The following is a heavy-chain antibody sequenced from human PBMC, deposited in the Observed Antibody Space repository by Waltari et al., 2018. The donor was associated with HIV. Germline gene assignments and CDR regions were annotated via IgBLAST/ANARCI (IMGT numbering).Heavy chain of an antibody. CDR3: AKVDTHGYLPYN. V-gene: IGHV3-21*01. J-gene: IGHJ4*02. Sequence: EVQLVESGGGLVKPGGSLRLSGAASGFTFSGKTMNWVRQAPGKGLEWVSSISSSGTYIYYVDSVQGRFTISRDNAKNSLYLQMNSLRVEDTAIYYCAKVDTHGYLPYNWGQGTLVTVSS. D-gene: IGHD5-12*01. CDR1: GFTFSGKT. CDR2: ISSSGTYI.